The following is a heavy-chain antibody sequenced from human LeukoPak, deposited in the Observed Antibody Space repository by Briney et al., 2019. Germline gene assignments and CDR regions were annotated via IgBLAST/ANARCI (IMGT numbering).Heavy chain of an antibody. V-gene: IGHV3-23*01. J-gene: IGHJ4*02. D-gene: IGHD2-21*02. CDR2: ISGSGGTT. CDR1: GITFNTYS. CDR3: ARDRGGRVVVTATYFDS. Sequence: GGSLRLSCAASGITFNTYSMSWVRQAPGKGLEWVPAISGSGGTTHYADSVKGRFTISRDTGKNSLSLQMNSLRAEDTAVYSCARDRGGRVVVTATYFDSWGQGTLVTVSS.